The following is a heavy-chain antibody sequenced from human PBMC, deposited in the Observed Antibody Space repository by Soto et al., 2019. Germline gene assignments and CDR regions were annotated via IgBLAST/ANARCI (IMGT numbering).Heavy chain of an antibody. V-gene: IGHV3-30-3*01. CDR3: ARDAFTTVTTQEYFQH. CDR2: ISSDGSNK. D-gene: IGHD4-17*01. Sequence: QVQLVESGGGVVQPGRSLRLSCAASGFTFSSYAMHWVRQAPGKGLERVAVISSDGSNKYYADSVKGRFTISRDNSKNTLYLQMNSLRAEDTAVYYCARDAFTTVTTQEYFQHWGQGTLVTVSS. J-gene: IGHJ1*01. CDR1: GFTFSSYA.